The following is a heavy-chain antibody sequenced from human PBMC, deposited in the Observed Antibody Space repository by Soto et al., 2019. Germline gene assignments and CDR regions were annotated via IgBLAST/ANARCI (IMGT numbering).Heavy chain of an antibody. J-gene: IGHJ5*02. Sequence: EVQVVESGGGLVQPGGSLRLSCTGSGFTFSDYWMSWARQATGKGLEWVANIKYDGSEEYYVDSVRGRFTISRDNAMNSLHLQMNSLRADDTAVYYCARFASGKSASPWGQGTLVTVSS. CDR3: ARFASGKSASP. V-gene: IGHV3-7*05. CDR1: GFTFSDYW. CDR2: IKYDGSEE. D-gene: IGHD5-12*01.